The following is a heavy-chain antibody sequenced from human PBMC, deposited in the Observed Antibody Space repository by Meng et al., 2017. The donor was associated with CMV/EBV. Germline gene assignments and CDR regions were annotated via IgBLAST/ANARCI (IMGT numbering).Heavy chain of an antibody. J-gene: IGHJ5*02. CDR3: ARDNWGLGWFDP. D-gene: IGHD3-16*01. CDR1: GCTVSSNY. V-gene: IGHV3-53*01. CDR2: IYSGGST. Sequence: EVQLVVAGCGWFPLGGSLRLSCAASGCTVSSNYMSWVRQAPGKGLEWVSVIYSGGSTYYADSVKGRFTISRDNSKNTLYLQMNSLRAEDTAVYYCARDNWGLGWFDPWGQGTLVTVSS.